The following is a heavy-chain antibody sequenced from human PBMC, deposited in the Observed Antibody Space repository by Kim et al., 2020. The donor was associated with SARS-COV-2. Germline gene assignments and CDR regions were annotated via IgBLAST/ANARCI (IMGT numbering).Heavy chain of an antibody. CDR2: ISSSSSYI. V-gene: IGHV3-21*01. D-gene: IGHD3-10*01. J-gene: IGHJ4*02. CDR3: ARASGDYYGSGRYFY. CDR1: GFTFSSYS. Sequence: GGSLRLSCAASGFTFSSYSMNWVRQAPGKGLEWVSSISSSSSYIYYADSVKGRFTISRDNAKNSLYLQMNSLRAEDTAVYYCARASGDYYGSGRYFYWGQGTLVTVSS.